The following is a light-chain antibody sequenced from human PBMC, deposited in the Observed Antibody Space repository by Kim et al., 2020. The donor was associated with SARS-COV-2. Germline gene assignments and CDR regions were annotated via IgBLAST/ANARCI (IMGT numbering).Light chain of an antibody. CDR1: SLRRFY. CDR3: NSRDSSGNHLV. V-gene: IGLV3-19*01. Sequence: SSELTQDPAVSVALGQTVRITCQGDSLRRFYASWYQQKPGQAPVLVIYGYNNRPSGIPDRFSGSSSGNTASLTITGAQAEDEADYYCNSRDSSGNHLVFGGGTQLTVL. J-gene: IGLJ2*01. CDR2: GYN.